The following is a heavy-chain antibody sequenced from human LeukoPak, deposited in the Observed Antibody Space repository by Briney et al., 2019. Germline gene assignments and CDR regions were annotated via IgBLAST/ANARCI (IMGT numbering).Heavy chain of an antibody. CDR3: AKDHSSSWYVFGH. CDR2: IYYSGST. D-gene: IGHD6-13*01. J-gene: IGHJ4*02. Sequence: PSETLSLTCTVSGGSISSYYWSWIRQPPGKGLEWIGYIYYSGSTNYNPSLKSRVTISVDTSKNQLSLKLSSVTAADTAVYYCAKDHSSSWYVFGHWGQGTLVTVSS. V-gene: IGHV4-59*01. CDR1: GGSISSYY.